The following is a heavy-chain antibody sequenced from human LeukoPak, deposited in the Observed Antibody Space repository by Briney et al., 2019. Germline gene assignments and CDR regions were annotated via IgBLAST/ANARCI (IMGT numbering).Heavy chain of an antibody. CDR2: IYSGGST. J-gene: IGHJ1*01. CDR3: AGPPNCGGDCYYFQH. V-gene: IGHV3-NL1*01. D-gene: IGHD2-21*02. CDR1: GFTFSSYG. Sequence: GGSLRLSCAASGFTFSSYGMHWVRQAPGKGLEWVSVIYSGGSTYYADSVKGRFTISRHNSKNTLYLQMNSLRAEDTAVYYCAGPPNCGGDCYYFQHWGQGTLVTVSS.